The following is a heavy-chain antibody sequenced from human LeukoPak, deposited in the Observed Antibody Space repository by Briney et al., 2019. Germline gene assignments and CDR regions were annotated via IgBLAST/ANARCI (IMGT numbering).Heavy chain of an antibody. J-gene: IGHJ4*02. CDR1: GGSISSYY. Sequence: PSETLSLTCTVSGGSISSYYWSWIRQPPGKGLEWIGYIYYSGSTNYNPSLKSRVTISVDTSKNQFSLKLSSVTAADTAVYYCARRMVATLDYWGQGTLVTVSS. D-gene: IGHD5-12*01. CDR2: IYYSGST. CDR3: ARRMVATLDY. V-gene: IGHV4-59*08.